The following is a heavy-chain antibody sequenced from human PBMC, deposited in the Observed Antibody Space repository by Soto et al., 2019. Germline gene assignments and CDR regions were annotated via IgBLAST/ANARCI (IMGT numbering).Heavy chain of an antibody. D-gene: IGHD3-22*01. Sequence: WETLSLTCTVSGGSISSYYWSWIRQPPGKGLEWIGYIYYSGSTNYNPSLKSRVTISVDTSKNQFSLKLSSVTAADTAVYYCAGGVRYYDSSGYYAGDAFDIWGQGTMVTVSS. J-gene: IGHJ3*02. CDR3: AGGVRYYDSSGYYAGDAFDI. V-gene: IGHV4-59*01. CDR2: IYYSGST. CDR1: GGSISSYY.